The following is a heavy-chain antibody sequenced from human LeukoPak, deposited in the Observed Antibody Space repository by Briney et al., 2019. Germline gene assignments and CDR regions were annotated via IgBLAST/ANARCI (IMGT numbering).Heavy chain of an antibody. Sequence: SETLSLTCTVSGGSISSSSYYWGWIRQPPGKGLEWIGSIYYSGSTYYNPSLKSRVTISVDTSKNQFSLKLSSVTAADTAVYYCARRGVGAPHYFDYWGQGTLVTVSS. V-gene: IGHV4-39*07. CDR1: GGSISSSSYY. D-gene: IGHD1-26*01. CDR3: ARRGVGAPHYFDY. CDR2: IYYSGST. J-gene: IGHJ4*02.